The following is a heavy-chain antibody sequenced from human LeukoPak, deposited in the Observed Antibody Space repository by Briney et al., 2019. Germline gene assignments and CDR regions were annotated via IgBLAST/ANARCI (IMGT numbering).Heavy chain of an antibody. CDR3: TTITIFGVVTDMDV. J-gene: IGHJ6*03. CDR2: IKSKTDGGTT. V-gene: IGHV3-15*01. D-gene: IGHD3-3*01. Sequence: GGSLRLSCAASGFTFSNAWTSWVRQAPGKGLEWVGRIKSKTDGGTTDYAAPVKGRFTISRDDSKNTLYLQMNSLKTEDTAVYYCTTITIFGVVTDMDVWGKGTTVTVSS. CDR1: GFTFSNAW.